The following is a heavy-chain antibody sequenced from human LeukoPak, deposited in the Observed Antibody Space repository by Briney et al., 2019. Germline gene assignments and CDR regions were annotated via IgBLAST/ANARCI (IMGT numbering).Heavy chain of an antibody. D-gene: IGHD1-7*01. Sequence: ASVKVSCKASGYTFTSYGISWVRQAPGQGLEWMGWISAYNDNTNYAQKLQGRVTMTTDTSTSTAYMELRSLRSDDTAVYYCARVRTGTTLVYYYYGMDVWGQGTTVTVSS. J-gene: IGHJ6*02. V-gene: IGHV1-18*01. CDR3: ARVRTGTTLVYYYYGMDV. CDR1: GYTFTSYG. CDR2: ISAYNDNT.